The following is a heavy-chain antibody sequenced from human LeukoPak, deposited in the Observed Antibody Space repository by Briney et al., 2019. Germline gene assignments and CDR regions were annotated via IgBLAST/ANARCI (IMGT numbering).Heavy chain of an antibody. Sequence: ASVKVSCKASGGTFISYTISWVRQAPGQGLEWMGRIIPILGIANYAQEFQGRVTITADKSTSTAYMELSSLRSEDTAVYYCARTPMVSPNRRGAFDIWGQGTMVTVSS. CDR3: ARTPMVSPNRRGAFDI. D-gene: IGHD5-18*01. CDR1: GGTFISYT. CDR2: IIPILGIA. V-gene: IGHV1-69*02. J-gene: IGHJ3*02.